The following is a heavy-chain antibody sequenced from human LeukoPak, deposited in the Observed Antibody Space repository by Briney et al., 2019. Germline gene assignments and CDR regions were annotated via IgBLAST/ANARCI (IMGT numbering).Heavy chain of an antibody. CDR2: ISSSGSTI. V-gene: IGHV3-48*03. J-gene: IGHJ6*02. CDR1: GFTFSSYE. D-gene: IGHD2-21*02. Sequence: GGSLRLSCAASGFTFSSYEMNWVRQAPGKGLEWVSYISSSGSTIYYADSVKGRFTISRDNSKNTLYLQMNSLRAEDTAVYYCARAYCGGDCPDYYYYGMDVWGQGTTVTVSS. CDR3: ARAYCGGDCPDYYYYGMDV.